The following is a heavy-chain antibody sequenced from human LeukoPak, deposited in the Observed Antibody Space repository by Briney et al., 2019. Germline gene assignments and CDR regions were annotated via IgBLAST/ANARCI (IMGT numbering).Heavy chain of an antibody. CDR1: GFTFSSYA. CDR3: ANSVATIPGPDFDY. D-gene: IGHD5-12*01. J-gene: IGHJ4*02. V-gene: IGHV3-30*04. Sequence: GRSLRLSCAASGFTFSSYAMHWVRQAPGKGLEWVAVISYDGSNKYYADSVKGRFTISRDNSKNTLYLQMNSLRAEDTAVYYCANSVATIPGPDFDYWGQGTLVTVSS. CDR2: ISYDGSNK.